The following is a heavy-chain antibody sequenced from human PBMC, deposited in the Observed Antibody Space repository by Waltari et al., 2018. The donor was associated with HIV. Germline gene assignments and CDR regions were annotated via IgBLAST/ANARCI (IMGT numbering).Heavy chain of an antibody. CDR2: ISGNGGSR. V-gene: IGHV3-23*04. Sequence: EVQLVESGGGLVQPGESLRLSCAASGFTFSMYVMTWVRQAPGKGLQWVAGISGNGGSRYYTDSVNGLFTISRDNSKKTLYLQMDSLRAEDTAVYYCAKVPVLPTGREDYWGQGTLVTVSS. CDR1: GFTFSMYV. D-gene: IGHD2-2*01. CDR3: AKVPVLPTGREDY. J-gene: IGHJ4*02.